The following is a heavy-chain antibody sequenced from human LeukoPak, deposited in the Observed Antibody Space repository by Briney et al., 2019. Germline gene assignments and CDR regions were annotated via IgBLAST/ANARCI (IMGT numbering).Heavy chain of an antibody. Sequence: GGSLRLSCAASGFTFSDYYMSWIRQAPGKGLEWGSYISSSGSTIYYADSVKGRFTIARDNAKNSLYLQMNSLRAEDTAVYYCARGDCSGGSCSGGYYYYYGMDVWGQGTTVTVSS. CDR3: ARGDCSGGSCSGGYYYYYGMDV. J-gene: IGHJ6*02. D-gene: IGHD2-15*01. CDR1: GFTFSDYY. CDR2: ISSSGSTI. V-gene: IGHV3-11*01.